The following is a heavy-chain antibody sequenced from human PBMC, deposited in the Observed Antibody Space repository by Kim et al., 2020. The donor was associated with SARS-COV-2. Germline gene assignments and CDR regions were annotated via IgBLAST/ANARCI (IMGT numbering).Heavy chain of an antibody. J-gene: IGHJ3*02. Sequence: GGSLRLSCAASGFTFSSYAMHWVRQAPGKGLEWVAVISYDGSNKYYADSVKGRFTISRDNSKNTLYLQMNSLRAEDKAVYYCARDPKAAAGHGAFDIWGQGTMVTVSS. CDR2: ISYDGSNK. CDR1: GFTFSSYA. D-gene: IGHD6-13*01. CDR3: ARDPKAAAGHGAFDI. V-gene: IGHV3-30*04.